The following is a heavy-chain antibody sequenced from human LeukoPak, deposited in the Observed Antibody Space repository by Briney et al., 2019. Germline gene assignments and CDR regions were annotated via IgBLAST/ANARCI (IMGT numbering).Heavy chain of an antibody. CDR3: ARAHGSGNYYGMDV. V-gene: IGHV1-18*01. J-gene: IGHJ6*02. D-gene: IGHD3-10*01. Sequence: ASVKVSCKASGYTFTSYGISWVRQAPGQGLEWMGWITVYNGNTNYAERLQGRVTMTTDTSTSTVYLELRSLRSDDTAVYYCARAHGSGNYYGMDVWGQGTTVTVSS. CDR1: GYTFTSYG. CDR2: ITVYNGNT.